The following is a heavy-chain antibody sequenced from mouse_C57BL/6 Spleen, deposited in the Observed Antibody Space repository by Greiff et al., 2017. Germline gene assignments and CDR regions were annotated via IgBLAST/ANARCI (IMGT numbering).Heavy chain of an antibody. D-gene: IGHD3-2*02. CDR1: GFTFSSYG. CDR2: ISSGGSYT. CDR3: ARQDSSGYNYFDY. Sequence: VQLKESGGDLVKPGGSLKLSCAASGFTFSSYGMSWVRQTPDKRLEWVATISSGGSYTYYPDSVKGRFTISRDNAKNTLYLQMSSLKSEDTAMYYCARQDSSGYNYFDYWGQGTTLTVSS. J-gene: IGHJ2*01. V-gene: IGHV5-6*01.